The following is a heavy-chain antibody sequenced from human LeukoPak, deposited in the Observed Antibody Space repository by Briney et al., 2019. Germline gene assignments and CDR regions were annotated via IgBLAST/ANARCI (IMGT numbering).Heavy chain of an antibody. CDR3: ARAGGFFSPFGY. J-gene: IGHJ4*02. V-gene: IGHV4-31*03. CDR1: GGSISSGGYY. CDR2: IYYSGST. D-gene: IGHD3-16*01. Sequence: SETLSLTCTVSGGSISSGGYYWSWIRQHPGDGLEWIGYIYYSGSTYYNPSLKSRVTISIDTSKNQFPLMLSSVTAADTAVYYCARAGGFFSPFGYWGQGTLVTVSS.